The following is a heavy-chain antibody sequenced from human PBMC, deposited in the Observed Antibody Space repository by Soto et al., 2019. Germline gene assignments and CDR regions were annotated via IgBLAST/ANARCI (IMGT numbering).Heavy chain of an antibody. V-gene: IGHV1-24*01. CDR3: ATDLSYNWNYRLRSSY. J-gene: IGHJ4*02. CDR2: FDPEDGEI. D-gene: IGHD1-7*01. CDR1: GYTLTELS. Sequence: ASVKVSCKVSGYTLTELSMHWVRQAPGKGLEWMGGFDPEDGEIIYAQKFQGRVTMTEDTSTDTAYMELSSLRSEDTAVYYCATDLSYNWNYRLRSSYWGQGTLVTVSS.